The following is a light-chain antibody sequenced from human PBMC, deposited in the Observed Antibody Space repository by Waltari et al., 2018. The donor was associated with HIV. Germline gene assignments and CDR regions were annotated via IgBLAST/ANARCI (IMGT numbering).Light chain of an antibody. CDR2: KDN. CDR3: YSATDNNLI. J-gene: IGLJ2*01. V-gene: IGLV3-27*01. Sequence: SYDLTQPPSVSVSPGQTARITCSGDILAKKYGRWFQQRPGQAPVLLIFKDNERPSGIPERFSGSSSGTTVILTISGAQLEDEADYFCYSATDNNLIFGGGTKLTVL. CDR1: ILAKKY.